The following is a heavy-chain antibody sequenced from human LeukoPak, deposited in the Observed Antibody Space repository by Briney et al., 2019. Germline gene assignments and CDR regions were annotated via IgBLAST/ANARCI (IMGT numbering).Heavy chain of an antibody. V-gene: IGHV3-7*01. CDR2: IKHDGSEKQDGSEK. D-gene: IGHD3/OR15-3a*01. CDR3: VRDMYFRRDSWYDVRSLDN. Sequence: GGSLRLSCAASGFTFSQYWMSWVRQAPGKGLEWVANIKHDGSEKQDGSEKNYVDSVKGRFSISRDNAKNTLYLQMNSLRAEDTAVYYCVRDMYFRRDSWYDVRSLDNWGQGTLVTVSS. CDR1: GFTFSQYW. J-gene: IGHJ4*02.